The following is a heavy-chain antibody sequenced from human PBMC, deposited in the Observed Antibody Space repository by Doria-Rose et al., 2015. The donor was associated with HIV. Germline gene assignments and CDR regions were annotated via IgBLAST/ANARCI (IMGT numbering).Heavy chain of an antibody. V-gene: IGHV2-26*01. CDR3: ARIKSSRWYHKYYFDF. D-gene: IGHD6-13*01. J-gene: IGHJ4*02. CDR2: IFSDDER. CDR1: GVSLSSPGMG. Sequence: QVTLKESGPVLVKPTETLTLTCTVSGVSLSSPGMGVSWIRQPPGKALEWLANIFSDDERSYKTSLKSRLIISRGTSKSQVVLTMTDMDPVDTATYYCARIKSSRWYHKYYFDFWGQGTLSSSPQ.